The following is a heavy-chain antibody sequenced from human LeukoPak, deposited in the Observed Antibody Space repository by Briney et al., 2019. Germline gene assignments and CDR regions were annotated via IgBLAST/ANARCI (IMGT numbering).Heavy chain of an antibody. V-gene: IGHV3-53*01. J-gene: IGHJ4*02. CDR1: GFSVRTNY. CDR2: IYDSGDT. D-gene: IGHD5-12*01. CDR3: AREKNDIVVTSYFFDY. Sequence: HPGGSLRLSCAVSGFSVRTNYVGWVRQAPGKGLEWVSVIYDSGDTYYANSVKGRFTISRDNSKNTVYLQMNSLRAEDTAAYFCAREKNDIVVTSYFFDYWGQGILVTVSS.